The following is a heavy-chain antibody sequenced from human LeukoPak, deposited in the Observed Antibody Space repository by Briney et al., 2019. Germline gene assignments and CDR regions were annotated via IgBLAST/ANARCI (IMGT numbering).Heavy chain of an antibody. CDR1: GGSISSGGYS. CDR3: ARGFYVDIAATITFDY. D-gene: IGHD5-12*01. V-gene: IGHV4-30-2*01. J-gene: IGHJ4*02. CDR2: INHSGST. Sequence: PSQTLSLTCAVSGGSISSGGYSWSWIRQPPGKGLEWIGYINHSGSTNYNPSLKSRVTISVDTSKNQFSLKLSSVTAADTAVYYCARGFYVDIAATITFDYWGQGTLVTVSS.